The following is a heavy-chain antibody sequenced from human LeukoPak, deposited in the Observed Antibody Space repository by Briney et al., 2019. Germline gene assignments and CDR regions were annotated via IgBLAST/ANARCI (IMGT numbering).Heavy chain of an antibody. CDR3: ASGPHMITSYYFDY. Sequence: PGGSLRLSCAASGFTFSSYSMNWVRQAPGKGLEWVSYISSSSSTIYYADSVKGRFTISRDNAKNSLYLQMNTLRAEDTAVYYCASGPHMITSYYFDYWGQGTLVTVSS. V-gene: IGHV3-48*04. D-gene: IGHD3-16*01. J-gene: IGHJ4*02. CDR2: ISSSSSTI. CDR1: GFTFSSYS.